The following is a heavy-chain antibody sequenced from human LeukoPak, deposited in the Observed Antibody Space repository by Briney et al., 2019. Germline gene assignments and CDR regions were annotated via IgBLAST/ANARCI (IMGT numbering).Heavy chain of an antibody. CDR3: AKISSGPTGY. D-gene: IGHD6-19*01. CDR1: GFTFSSYG. J-gene: IGHJ4*02. Sequence: GGSLRLSCAASGFTFSSYGMHWVRQAPGKGLEWVAAISYDGSNKYYADSVKGRFTISRDNSKNTLYLQMNSLRAEDTAVYYCAKISSGPTGYWGQGTLVTVSS. V-gene: IGHV3-30*18. CDR2: ISYDGSNK.